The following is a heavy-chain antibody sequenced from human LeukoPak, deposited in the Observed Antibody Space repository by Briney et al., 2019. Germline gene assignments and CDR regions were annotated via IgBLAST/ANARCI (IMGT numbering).Heavy chain of an antibody. CDR3: ARGDSSGHNWFDP. V-gene: IGHV4-34*01. CDR2: INHSGST. D-gene: IGHD6-25*01. Sequence: SSETLSLTCAFYGGSFSGYYWSWIRQPPGKGLEWIGEINHSGSTNYNPSLKSRVTISVDTSKNQFSLKLSSVTAADTAVYYCARGDSSGHNWFDPWGQGTLVTVSS. CDR1: GGSFSGYY. J-gene: IGHJ5*02.